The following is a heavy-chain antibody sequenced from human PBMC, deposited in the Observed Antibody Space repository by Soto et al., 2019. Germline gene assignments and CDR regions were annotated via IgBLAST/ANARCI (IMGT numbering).Heavy chain of an antibody. V-gene: IGHV1-24*01. CDR2: FDPEDGET. CDR1: GYTLTELS. D-gene: IGHD3-22*01. CDR3: AAFGYYYDSSGYSAFDI. J-gene: IGHJ3*02. Sequence: ASVKVSCKVSGYTLTELSMHWVRQAPGKGLEWMGGFDPEDGETIYAQKFQGRVTITADKSASTAYMELSSLRSEDTAVYYCAAFGYYYDSSGYSAFDIWGQGTMVTVSS.